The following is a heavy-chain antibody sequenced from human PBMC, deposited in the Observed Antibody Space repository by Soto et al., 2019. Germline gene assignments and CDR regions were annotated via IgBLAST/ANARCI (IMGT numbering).Heavy chain of an antibody. CDR2: INPSGGST. D-gene: IGHD6-6*01. V-gene: IGHV1-46*01. CDR1: GYTFTSYY. Sequence: ASVKVSCKASGYTFTSYYMHWVRQAPGQGLEWMGIINPSGGSTSYAQKFQGRVTMTRDTSTSTVYMELSSLRSEDTAVYYCARDGSSDSSSTTFWYWGQGTLVTVSS. CDR3: ARDGSSDSSSTTFWY. J-gene: IGHJ4*02.